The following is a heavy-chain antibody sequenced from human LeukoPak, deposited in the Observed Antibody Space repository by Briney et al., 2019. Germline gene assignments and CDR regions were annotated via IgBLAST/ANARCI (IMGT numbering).Heavy chain of an antibody. CDR2: IYSGGST. D-gene: IGHD2-15*01. J-gene: IGHJ4*02. CDR3: SKARVRIVVLVAAATPFDS. CDR1: GFTVSSNY. Sequence: GGSLRLPCAASGFTVSSNYMSWVRQAPGEGLEWVSIIYSGGSTNYADAVKGRFIISRDNSKNTLYLQMNSLRAEDSAIYYCSKARVRIVVLVAAATPFDSWGQGTQLTVSS. V-gene: IGHV3-53*01.